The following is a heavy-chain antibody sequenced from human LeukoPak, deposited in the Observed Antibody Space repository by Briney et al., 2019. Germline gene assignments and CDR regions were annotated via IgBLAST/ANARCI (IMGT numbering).Heavy chain of an antibody. Sequence: AGGSLRLSCAASGFTFSSYGMHWVRQAPGKGLEWVAVIWYDGSNKYHADSVKGRFTISRDNSKNTLYLQMNSLRAEDTAVYYCARLYGTYPGWFDPWGQGTLVTVSS. CDR1: GFTFSSYG. CDR3: ARLYGTYPGWFDP. D-gene: IGHD4-17*01. V-gene: IGHV3-33*01. CDR2: IWYDGSNK. J-gene: IGHJ5*02.